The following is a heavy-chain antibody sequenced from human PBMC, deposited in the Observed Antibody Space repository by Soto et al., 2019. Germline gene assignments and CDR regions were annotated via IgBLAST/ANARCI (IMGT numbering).Heavy chain of an antibody. CDR1: GFTFGSSA. CDR2: IGWSGTDT. V-gene: IGHV3-23*01. Sequence: LRLSCAASGFTFGSSAMTWVRQAPGEGLEWVSSIGWSGTDTYYADFVMGRFTISRDNSKNTLHLQINSLRVEDTAVYYCARGGIVARLFDPWGHGTLVTVSS. J-gene: IGHJ5*02. D-gene: IGHD6-6*01. CDR3: ARGGIVARLFDP.